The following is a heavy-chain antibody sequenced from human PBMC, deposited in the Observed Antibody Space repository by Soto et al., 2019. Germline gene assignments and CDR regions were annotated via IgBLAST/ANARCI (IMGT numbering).Heavy chain of an antibody. CDR3: ARGFICSSTSCYRYNWFDP. CDR1: GGSFSGYY. J-gene: IGHJ5*02. V-gene: IGHV4-34*01. CDR2: INHSGST. D-gene: IGHD2-2*01. Sequence: SETLSLTCAVYGGSFSGYYWSWIRQPPGKGLEWIGEINHSGSTNYNPSLKSRVTISVDTSKNQFSLKLSSVTAADTAVYYCARGFICSSTSCYRYNWFDPWGQGTLVTVSS.